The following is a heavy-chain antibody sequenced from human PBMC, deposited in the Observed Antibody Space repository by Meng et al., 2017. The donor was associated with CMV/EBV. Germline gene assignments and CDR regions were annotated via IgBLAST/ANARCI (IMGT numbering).Heavy chain of an antibody. V-gene: IGHV3-30*02. CDR3: AKGQVSLSSGMDV. J-gene: IGHJ6*02. CDR2: IRYDGSNK. Sequence: GSLKISCAASGFTFSSYGMHWVRQAPGKGLEWVAFIRYDGSNKYYADSVKGRFTISRDNSKNTLYLQMNSLRAEDTAVYYCAKGQVSLSSGMDVWGQGTTVTVSS. D-gene: IGHD6-6*01. CDR1: GFTFSSYG.